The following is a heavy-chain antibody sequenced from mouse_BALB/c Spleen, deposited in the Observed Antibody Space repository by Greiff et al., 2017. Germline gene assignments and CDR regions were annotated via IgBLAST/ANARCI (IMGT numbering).Heavy chain of an antibody. CDR1: GYTFTDYN. D-gene: IGHD1-1*01. CDR2: IYPYDGGT. CDR3: ARNYGRSGGYFDV. V-gene: IGHV1S29*02. Sequence: VQLQQSGPELVKPGASVKISCKASGYTFTDYNMHWVKQSHGKSLEWIGYIYPYDGGTGYNQKFKSKATLTVDNSSSTAYMELRSLTSEDSAVYYCARNYGRSGGYFDVWGAGTTVTVSS. J-gene: IGHJ1*01.